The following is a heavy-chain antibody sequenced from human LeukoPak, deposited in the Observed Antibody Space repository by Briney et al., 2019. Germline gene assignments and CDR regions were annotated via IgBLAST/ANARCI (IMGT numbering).Heavy chain of an antibody. CDR3: ARGDCSGGSCYLSLTTIDY. Sequence: GGSLRLSCAASGFTFSSYSMNWVRQAPGKGLEWVSYISSSSSTIYYADSVKVRFTISRDNAKNSLYLQMNSLRAEDTAVYYCARGDCSGGSCYLSLTTIDYWGQGTLVSVSS. CDR2: ISSSSSTI. J-gene: IGHJ4*02. D-gene: IGHD2-15*01. V-gene: IGHV3-48*01. CDR1: GFTFSSYS.